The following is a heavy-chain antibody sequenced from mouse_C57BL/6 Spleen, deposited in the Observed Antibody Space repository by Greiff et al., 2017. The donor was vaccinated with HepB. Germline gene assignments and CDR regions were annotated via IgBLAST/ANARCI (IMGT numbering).Heavy chain of an antibody. CDR2: IDPSDSYT. D-gene: IGHD1-1*01. CDR3: ARTDGSAWFAY. V-gene: IGHV1-59*01. J-gene: IGHJ3*01. Sequence: QVQLQQPGAELVRPGTSVKLSCKASGYTFTSYWMHWVKQRPGQGLEWIGVIDPSDSYTNYNQKFKGKATLTVDTSSSTAYMQLSSLTSEDSAVYYCARTDGSAWFAYWGQGTLVTVSA. CDR1: GYTFTSYW.